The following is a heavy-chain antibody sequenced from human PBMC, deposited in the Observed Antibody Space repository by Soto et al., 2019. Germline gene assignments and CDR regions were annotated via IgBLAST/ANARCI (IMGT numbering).Heavy chain of an antibody. V-gene: IGHV1-3*01. CDR2: INAGNGNT. CDR3: AIRGGSGWYYYGMDV. J-gene: IGHJ6*02. Sequence: ASVKVSCKASGYTFTSYAMHWVRQAPGQRLEWMGWINAGNGNTKYSQKFQGRVTITRDTSASTAYMELSSLRSEDTAVYYCAIRGGSGWYYYGMDVWGRGTTVTVSS. CDR1: GYTFTSYA. D-gene: IGHD6-19*01.